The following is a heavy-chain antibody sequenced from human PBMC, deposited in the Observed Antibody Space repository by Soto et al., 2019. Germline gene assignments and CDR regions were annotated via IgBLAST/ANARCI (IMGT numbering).Heavy chain of an antibody. CDR3: ARSGGSFSVDY. V-gene: IGHV1-2*02. Sequence: QVQLVQSGAEVKKPGASVKVSCKASGYTFTDYYVHWVRQAPGQGLEWMGWIDPKSGATNYAQKFQGRVTVTRDTAISTGYLELSGLRSDATAVYYCARSGGSFSVDYGGQGTLVTVSS. CDR2: IDPKSGAT. D-gene: IGHD1-26*01. CDR1: GYTFTDYY. J-gene: IGHJ4*02.